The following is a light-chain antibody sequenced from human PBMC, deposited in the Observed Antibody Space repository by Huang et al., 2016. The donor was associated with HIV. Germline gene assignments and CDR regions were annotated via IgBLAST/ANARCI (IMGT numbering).Light chain of an antibody. Sequence: ETVMTQSPATLSVSPVGRATLSCRASQSVGSNVALYQQKPGQAPRLLIYSASTRATGIPARCRGSGSGTEVTLTISDLQSEDFAVYYCHQYNDWPITFGPGTKVDVK. CDR1: QSVGSN. J-gene: IGKJ3*01. CDR3: HQYNDWPIT. V-gene: IGKV3-15*01. CDR2: SAS.